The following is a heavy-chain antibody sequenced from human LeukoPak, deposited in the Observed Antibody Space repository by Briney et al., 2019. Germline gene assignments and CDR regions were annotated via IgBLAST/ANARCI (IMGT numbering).Heavy chain of an antibody. CDR1: GFTFSSYA. CDR3: AKSDWFDP. Sequence: GGSLGLSCAASGFTFSSYAMGWVRQAPGKGLEWVSLISGSGGSTYYADSVKGRFTVSRDNAKNTLYLQMNSLRVEDTAVYYCAKSDWFDPWGRGTLVTVSS. J-gene: IGHJ5*02. CDR2: ISGSGGST. V-gene: IGHV3-23*01.